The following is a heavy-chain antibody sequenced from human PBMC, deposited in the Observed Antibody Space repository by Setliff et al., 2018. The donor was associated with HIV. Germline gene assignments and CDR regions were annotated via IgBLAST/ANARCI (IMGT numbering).Heavy chain of an antibody. CDR3: ARDPLDGDGPFDY. Sequence: ASVKVSCKASGYTFTTYYMHWVRQAPGQGLEWMAVINPSVGSTNFAQMFQGRVTMTRDTSTSTVYMELSSLRSEDTAVYYCARDPLDGDGPFDYWGQGTLVTVTS. CDR1: GYTFTTYY. D-gene: IGHD7-27*01. CDR2: INPSVGST. J-gene: IGHJ4*02. V-gene: IGHV1-46*01.